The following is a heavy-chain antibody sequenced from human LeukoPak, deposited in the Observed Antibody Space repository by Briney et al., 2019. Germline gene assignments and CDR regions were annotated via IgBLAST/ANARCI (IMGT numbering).Heavy chain of an antibody. CDR1: GYTFTSYY. CDR3: ARDPSDPIAVAGLYYFDY. J-gene: IGHJ4*02. D-gene: IGHD6-19*01. Sequence: GASVKVSCKASGYTFTSYYMHWVRQAPGQGLEWMGIINPSGGSTSYAQKFQGRVTMTRDTSTSTVYMELSSLRSEDTAVYYCARDPSDPIAVAGLYYFDYWAREPWSPSPQ. V-gene: IGHV1-46*01. CDR2: INPSGGST.